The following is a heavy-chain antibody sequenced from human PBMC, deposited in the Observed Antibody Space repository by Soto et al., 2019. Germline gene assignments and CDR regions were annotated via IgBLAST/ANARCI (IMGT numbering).Heavy chain of an antibody. J-gene: IGHJ3*02. D-gene: IGHD2-15*01. Sequence: EVQLVESGGGLVQPGGSLRLSCAASGFTVSSNYMSWVRQAPGKGLEWVSVIYSGGSTYYADSVKGRFTISRHNSKNTLYLQMNSLRAEDTAVYYCARRYCSGGSCSEAFDIWGQGTMVTVSS. CDR1: GFTVSSNY. V-gene: IGHV3-53*04. CDR2: IYSGGST. CDR3: ARRYCSGGSCSEAFDI.